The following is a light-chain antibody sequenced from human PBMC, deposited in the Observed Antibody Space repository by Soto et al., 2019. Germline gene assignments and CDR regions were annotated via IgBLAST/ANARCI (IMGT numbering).Light chain of an antibody. CDR1: QSISSW. Sequence: DIQMTQSPSTLSASVGDRVTITCRASQSISSWLAWYQQKPGKAPKLLIYKASSLESGVTSRFSGSGSGTEFTLTISSLQPDDFATYYCQQYNSYLWTFGQGTKVEIK. J-gene: IGKJ1*01. V-gene: IGKV1-5*03. CDR2: KAS. CDR3: QQYNSYLWT.